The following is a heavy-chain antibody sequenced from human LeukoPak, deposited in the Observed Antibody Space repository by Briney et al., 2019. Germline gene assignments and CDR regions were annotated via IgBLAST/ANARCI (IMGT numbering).Heavy chain of an antibody. V-gene: IGHV6-1*01. Sequence: SQTLSLTCAISGDSVSGNRATWNWLRQSPSRGLEWLGRIYYRSKWYSDYAVSVKGRITINLDTSKNQFSLLLNSVTPEDTAVYFCGRAEHDWGSDYWGQGTLVTVSS. CDR3: GRAEHDWGSDY. J-gene: IGHJ4*02. D-gene: IGHD3-9*01. CDR1: GDSVSGNRAT. CDR2: IYYRSKWYS.